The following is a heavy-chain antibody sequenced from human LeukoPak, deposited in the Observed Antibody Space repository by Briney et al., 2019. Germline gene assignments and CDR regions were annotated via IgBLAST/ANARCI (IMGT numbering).Heavy chain of an antibody. V-gene: IGHV4-39*07. J-gene: IGHJ3*02. Sequence: SETLSLTCTVSGGSISSSTDYWGWIRQPPGKGLEWVGSIFHSGNTYYNPSLKSRVTTSVDTSKNQFSLMVSSLTAADTAVYYCARDPYSGLDAFDIWGQGTMVTVSS. CDR3: ARDPYSGLDAFDI. CDR2: IFHSGNT. CDR1: GGSISSSTDY. D-gene: IGHD1-26*01.